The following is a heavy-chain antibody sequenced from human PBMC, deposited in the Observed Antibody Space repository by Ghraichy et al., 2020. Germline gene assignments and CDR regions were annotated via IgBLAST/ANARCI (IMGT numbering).Heavy chain of an antibody. J-gene: IGHJ6*02. CDR1: GGSISSGDYY. CDR2: IYYSGST. D-gene: IGHD5-18*01. Sequence: SETLSLTCTVSGGSISSGDYYWSWIRQPPGKGLEWIGYIYYSGSTYYNPSPKSRVTISVDTSKNQFSLKLSSVTAADTAVYYCARGLAPSGGYSYGGWGWGKYYYYYYGMDVWGQGTTVTVSS. V-gene: IGHV4-30-4*01. CDR3: ARGLAPSGGYSYGGWGWGKYYYYYYGMDV.